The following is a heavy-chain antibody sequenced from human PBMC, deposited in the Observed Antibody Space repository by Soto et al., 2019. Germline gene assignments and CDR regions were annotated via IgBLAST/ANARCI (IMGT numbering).Heavy chain of an antibody. D-gene: IGHD3-16*01. Sequence: SETLSLTCAVYGGSFSGYYWSWIRQPPGKGLEWIGEINHSGSTNYNPSLKSRITISVDTSKNQFSLKLSSVTAADTAVYYCAGGRGYYDYIWGENGPGWGQGTLVTVSS. J-gene: IGHJ4*02. CDR2: INHSGST. V-gene: IGHV4-34*01. CDR1: GGSFSGYY. CDR3: AGGRGYYDYIWGENGPG.